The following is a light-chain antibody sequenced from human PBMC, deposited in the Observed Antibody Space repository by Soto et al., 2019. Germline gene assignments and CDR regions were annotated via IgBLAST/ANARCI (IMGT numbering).Light chain of an antibody. CDR2: DVS. Sequence: QSALTQPASVSGSPGQSITISCTGTSSDVGGYNYVSWYQQHPGKAPKLMIYDVSNRPSGVSNRFSGSKSGNTASLTISGLQAEDEADYYCSSYTSSTTRVLGGGTKVPS. V-gene: IGLV2-14*01. CDR1: SSDVGGYNY. J-gene: IGLJ2*01. CDR3: SSYTSSTTRV.